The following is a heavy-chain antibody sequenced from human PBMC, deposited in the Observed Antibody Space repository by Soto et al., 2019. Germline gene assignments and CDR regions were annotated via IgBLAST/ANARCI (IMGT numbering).Heavy chain of an antibody. D-gene: IGHD6-13*01. Sequence: QVQLVQSGAEVKKPGASVKVSCKASGYTFTSYDINWVRQATGQGLEWMGWMNPNSGNTGYAQKFQGRVTXXRXTXXSTAYMELSSLRSEDTAVYYCARYPRSPLSSSWPGWGQGTLVTVSS. V-gene: IGHV1-8*01. J-gene: IGHJ4*02. CDR3: ARYPRSPLSSSWPG. CDR1: GYTFTSYD. CDR2: MNPNSGNT.